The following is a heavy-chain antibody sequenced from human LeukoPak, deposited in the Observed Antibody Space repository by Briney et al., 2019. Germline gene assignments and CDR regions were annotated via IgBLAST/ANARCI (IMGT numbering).Heavy chain of an antibody. J-gene: IGHJ5*02. V-gene: IGHV4-59*01. D-gene: IGHD5-12*01. CDR1: GGSISSYY. Sequence: SETLSLTCTVPGGSISSYYWSWIRQPPGKGLEWIGYIYYSGSTNYNPSLKSRVTISVDTSKNQFSLKLSSVTAADTAAYYCARDRGYEHLNWFDPWGQGTLVTVSS. CDR3: ARDRGYEHLNWFDP. CDR2: IYYSGST.